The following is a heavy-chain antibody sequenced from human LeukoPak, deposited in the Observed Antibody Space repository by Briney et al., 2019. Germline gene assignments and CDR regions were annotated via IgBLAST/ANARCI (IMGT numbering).Heavy chain of an antibody. D-gene: IGHD5-12*01. CDR1: GGSISSYY. CDR2: IYYSGST. Sequence: SETLSLTCTVSGGSISSYYWSWIRQPPGNGLEWIGYIYYSGSTNYNPSLKSRVTISVDTSKNQFSLKLSSVTAADTAVYYCARGLRASYYYHYMDVWGKGTTVTISS. CDR3: ARGLRASYYYHYMDV. J-gene: IGHJ6*03. V-gene: IGHV4-59*01.